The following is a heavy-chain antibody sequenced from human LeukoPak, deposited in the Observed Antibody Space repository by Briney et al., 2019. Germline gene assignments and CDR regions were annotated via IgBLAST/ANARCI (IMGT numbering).Heavy chain of an antibody. CDR1: GGSISSSSYY. CDR2: IYYSGST. V-gene: IGHV4-39*07. J-gene: IGHJ4*02. Sequence: SETLSLTCTVSGGSISSSSYYWGWIRQPPGKGLEWIGSIYYSGSTYYNPSLKSRVTISVDTSKNQFSLKLSSVTAADTAVYYCARGRIPDYWGQGTLVTVSS. CDR3: ARGRIPDY. D-gene: IGHD2-21*01.